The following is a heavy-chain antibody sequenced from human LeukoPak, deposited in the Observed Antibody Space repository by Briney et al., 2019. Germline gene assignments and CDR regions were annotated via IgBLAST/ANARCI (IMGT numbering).Heavy chain of an antibody. CDR3: ATPLDYYDSSGYHQGGD. CDR1: GFTFSSYW. Sequence: QSGGSLRLSCAASGFTFSSYWMNWARQAPGKGLEWVASINHNGNVNCYVDSVKGRFTISRDNAKNSLYLQMNSLRAEDTAVYFCATPLDYYDSSGYHQGGDWGQGTLVTVSS. V-gene: IGHV3-7*03. D-gene: IGHD3-22*01. J-gene: IGHJ4*02. CDR2: INHNGNVN.